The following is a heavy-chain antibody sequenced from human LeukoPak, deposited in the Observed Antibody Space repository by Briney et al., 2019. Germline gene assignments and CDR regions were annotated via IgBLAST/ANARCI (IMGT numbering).Heavy chain of an antibody. V-gene: IGHV4-39*01. D-gene: IGHD6-19*01. J-gene: IGHJ5*02. CDR3: ARRRGYSSGWSASWFDP. CDR2: IYYSGST. Sequence: SETLSLTCTVSGGSIRSSSYYWGWLRPPPGKGLEWIGRIYYSGSTYYNPSLKSRVTISVDTSKNQFSLKLSSVTAADTAVYYCARRRGYSSGWSASWFDPWGQGTLVTVSS. CDR1: GGSIRSSSYY.